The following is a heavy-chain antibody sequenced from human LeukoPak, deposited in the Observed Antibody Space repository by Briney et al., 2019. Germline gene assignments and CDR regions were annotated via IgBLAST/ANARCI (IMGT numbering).Heavy chain of an antibody. Sequence: ASVKVSCKTSGYFFSHYGISWVRQAPGQGPEWLGWISGFNDNTNYAQRVQGRVTMTTDTATSTAYMELRSLRSDDTAVYYCARDQCSSTSCYVGVGRFDYWGQGTLVTGSS. D-gene: IGHD2-2*01. CDR1: GYFFSHYG. V-gene: IGHV1-18*01. CDR3: ARDQCSSTSCYVGVGRFDY. J-gene: IGHJ4*02. CDR2: ISGFNDNT.